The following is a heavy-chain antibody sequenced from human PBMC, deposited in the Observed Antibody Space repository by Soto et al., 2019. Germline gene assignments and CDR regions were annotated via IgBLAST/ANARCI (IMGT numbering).Heavy chain of an antibody. J-gene: IGHJ3*02. CDR1: GYSFTSYW. CDR2: IDPSDSYT. V-gene: IGHV5-10-1*01. CDR3: ARLGYYDSSGRDAFDI. Sequence: GESLKISCKGSGYSFTSYWISWVRQMPGKGLEWMGRIDPSDSYTNYSPSFQGHVTISADKSISTAYLQWSSLKASDTAMYYCARLGYYDSSGRDAFDIWGQGTMVTVSS. D-gene: IGHD3-22*01.